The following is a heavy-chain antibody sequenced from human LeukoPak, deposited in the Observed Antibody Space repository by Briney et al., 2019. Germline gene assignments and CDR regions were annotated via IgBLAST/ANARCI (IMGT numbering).Heavy chain of an antibody. CDR2: ISYDGSNK. Sequence: PGGSLRLSCAASGFTFSSYAIHWVRQAPGKGLEWVAIISYDGSNKYHADSVKGRFTVSRDNSTNTLYLQMNSLRTEDTAVYYCAKGVEMATIIGYWGQGTLVTVSS. D-gene: IGHD5-24*01. J-gene: IGHJ4*02. CDR3: AKGVEMATIIGY. V-gene: IGHV3-30*04. CDR1: GFTFSSYA.